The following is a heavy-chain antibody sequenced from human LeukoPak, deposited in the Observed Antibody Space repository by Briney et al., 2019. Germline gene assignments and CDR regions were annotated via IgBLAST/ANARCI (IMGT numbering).Heavy chain of an antibody. CDR1: GFTFSSYG. CDR3: ARDRRDILEGATYYFDY. CDR2: ISYDGSNK. V-gene: IGHV3-30*03. D-gene: IGHD1-26*01. Sequence: GGSLRLSCAASGFTFSSYGMHWVRQAPGKGLEWVAVISYDGSNKYYADSVKGRFTISRDNSKNTLYLQMNSLRAEDTAVYYCARDRRDILEGATYYFDYWGQGTLVTVSS. J-gene: IGHJ4*02.